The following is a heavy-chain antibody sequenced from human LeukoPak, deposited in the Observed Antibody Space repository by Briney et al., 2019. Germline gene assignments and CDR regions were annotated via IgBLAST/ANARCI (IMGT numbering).Heavy chain of an antibody. CDR1: GGSISSYY. CDR2: IYISGST. Sequence: SETLSLTCTVSGGSISSYYWSWIRQPAGKGLEWIGRIYISGSTNYNSSLKSRVTMSVDTSKNQFSLKLSSVTAADTAVYYCARRVGRWFGERAYYYNYMDVWGKGTTVTISS. D-gene: IGHD3-10*01. V-gene: IGHV4-4*07. J-gene: IGHJ6*03. CDR3: ARRVGRWFGERAYYYNYMDV.